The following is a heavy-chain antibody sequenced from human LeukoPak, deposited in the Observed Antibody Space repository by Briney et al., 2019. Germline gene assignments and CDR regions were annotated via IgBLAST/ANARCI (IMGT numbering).Heavy chain of an antibody. CDR1: GFTFSDYY. J-gene: IGHJ4*02. D-gene: IGHD5-18*01. Sequence: GSLRLSCAASGFTFSDYYMSWIRQAPGKGLEWVSYISSSGSTIYYADSVKGRFTISRDDAKNSLYLQMNSLRAEDTAVYYCARDAAYGYDRFDYWGQGTQVTVSS. CDR3: ARDAAYGYDRFDY. CDR2: ISSSGSTI. V-gene: IGHV3-11*04.